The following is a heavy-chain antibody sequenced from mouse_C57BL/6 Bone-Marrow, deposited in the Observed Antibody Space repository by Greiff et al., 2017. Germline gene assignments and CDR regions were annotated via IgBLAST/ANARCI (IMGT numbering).Heavy chain of an antibody. J-gene: IGHJ2*01. CDR3: ARKPYFDY. CDR2: INPSTGGT. V-gene: IGHV1-42*01. Sequence: VQLQQSGPELVKPGASVKISCKASGYSFTGYYMNWVKQSPEKSLEWIGEINPSTGGTTYNQKFKAKATLTVDKSSSTAYMQLKSLTSEDSAVYYCARKPYFDYRGQGTTLTVSS. CDR1: GYSFTGYY.